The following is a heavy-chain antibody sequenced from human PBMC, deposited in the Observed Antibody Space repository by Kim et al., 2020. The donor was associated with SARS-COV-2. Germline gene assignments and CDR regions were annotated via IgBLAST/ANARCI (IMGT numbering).Heavy chain of an antibody. V-gene: IGHV1-46*01. J-gene: IGHJ6*02. CDR3: AREDSGRNYYYYGMDV. D-gene: IGHD1-26*01. Sequence: QKLQGRVTMTRDTSTSPVYMELSSLRSEDTAVYYCAREDSGRNYYYYGMDVWGQGTTVTVSS.